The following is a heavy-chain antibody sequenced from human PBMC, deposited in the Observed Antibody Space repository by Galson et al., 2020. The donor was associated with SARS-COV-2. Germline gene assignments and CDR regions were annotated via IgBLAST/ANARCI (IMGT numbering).Heavy chain of an antibody. CDR1: GFTFSNAW. V-gene: IGHV3-15*01. CDR2: IKRKIEGGTR. CDR3: MREMAGWPDYDYSY. J-gene: IGHJ4*02. D-gene: IGHD5-12*01. Sequence: GGSLRLSCEASGFTFSNAWVSWVSQAPGKGLEWVGRIKRKIEGGTRDYAAPVKGRFTISRVDSRNTLYLQMNSLTIEDRATYYCMREMAGWPDYDYSYWGQGTPVTVS.